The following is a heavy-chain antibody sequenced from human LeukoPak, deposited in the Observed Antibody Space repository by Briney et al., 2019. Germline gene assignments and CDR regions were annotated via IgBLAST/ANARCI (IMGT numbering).Heavy chain of an antibody. CDR1: GFTFSTYS. D-gene: IGHD3-10*01. J-gene: IGHJ5*02. V-gene: IGHV3-48*02. CDR3: ARVPRGADNWFDP. CDR2: ISSSSDRI. Sequence: GGSLRLSCAASGFTFSTYSTNWVRQAPGKGLEWLSYISSSSDRILYADSVKGRFTISRDNAKNSLYLQMTSLRDEDTAVYYCARVPRGADNWFDPWGQGTLVTVSS.